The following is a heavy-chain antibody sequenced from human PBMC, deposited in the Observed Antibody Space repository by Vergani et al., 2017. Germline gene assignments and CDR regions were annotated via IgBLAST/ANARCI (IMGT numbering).Heavy chain of an antibody. J-gene: IGHJ6*02. CDR1: GFTFSDYY. Sequence: QVQLVESGGGLVKPGGSLRLSCAASGFTFSDYYMSWIRQAPGKGLEWVSYISSSGSTIHYADSVKGRFTISRVNAENSLYLQMNSLRAEDTAVYYCARTYQYCSGGSCYYYGMDVWGQGTTVTVSS. CDR2: ISSSGSTI. D-gene: IGHD2-15*01. V-gene: IGHV3-11*04. CDR3: ARTYQYCSGGSCYYYGMDV.